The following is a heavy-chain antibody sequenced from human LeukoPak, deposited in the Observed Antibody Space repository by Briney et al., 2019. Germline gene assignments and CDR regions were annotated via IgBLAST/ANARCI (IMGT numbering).Heavy chain of an antibody. V-gene: IGHV3-9*01. CDR2: ISWHSGSI. Sequence: PGGSLRLSCAASGFTFDGYAMHWVRQAPGKGLEWVSGISWHSGSIGYADSVKGRFTISRDNAKNSLYLQMKSLRAEDTALYYCAKDIAAGTNRNVFDSWGQGTLVTVSS. CDR1: GFTFDGYA. D-gene: IGHD3-10*01. J-gene: IGHJ4*02. CDR3: AKDIAAGTNRNVFDS.